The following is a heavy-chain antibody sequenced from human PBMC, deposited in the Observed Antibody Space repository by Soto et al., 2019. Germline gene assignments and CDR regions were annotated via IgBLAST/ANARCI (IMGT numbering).Heavy chain of an antibody. J-gene: IGHJ4*02. V-gene: IGHV3-33*01. Sequence: QVQLVESGGGVVQPGRSLRLSCAASGFMFSNHGMHWVRQAPGKGLEWVPVIWSDGNNRYYADSVKGRFTISRDNSKNTLYLQMNSLRAEDTAVYYCVRGDNWNDEASDYWGQGTLVTVSS. D-gene: IGHD1-1*01. CDR2: IWSDGNNR. CDR1: GFMFSNHG. CDR3: VRGDNWNDEASDY.